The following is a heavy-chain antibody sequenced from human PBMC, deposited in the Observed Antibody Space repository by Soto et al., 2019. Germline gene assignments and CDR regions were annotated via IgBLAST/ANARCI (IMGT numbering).Heavy chain of an antibody. V-gene: IGHV3-33*06. CDR1: GFTFSSYG. CDR3: AKDVTARPSSIDY. D-gene: IGHD6-6*01. CDR2: IWYDGSNK. J-gene: IGHJ4*02. Sequence: QVQLVESGGGVVQPGRSLRLSCAASGFTFSSYGMHWVRQAPGKGLEWVAVIWYDGSNKYYADSVKGRFTISRDNSKNTLYLQMNSLRAEDTAVYYCAKDVTARPSSIDYWGQGTLVTVSS.